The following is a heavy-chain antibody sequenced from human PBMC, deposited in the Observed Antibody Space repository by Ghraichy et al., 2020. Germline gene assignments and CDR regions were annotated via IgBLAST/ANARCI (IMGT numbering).Heavy chain of an antibody. J-gene: IGHJ4*02. CDR3: ARVRYAASGWLDY. Sequence: GGSLRLSCAASELIFSRYWMGWVRQAPGKGLEWVASIKPDGTEKSYVDSLRGRFTISRDNAKNSLYLEMNSLRAEDTAVYYCARVRYAASGWLDYWGQGTLVTVSS. D-gene: IGHD6-19*01. CDR2: IKPDGTEK. CDR1: ELIFSRYW. V-gene: IGHV3-7*04.